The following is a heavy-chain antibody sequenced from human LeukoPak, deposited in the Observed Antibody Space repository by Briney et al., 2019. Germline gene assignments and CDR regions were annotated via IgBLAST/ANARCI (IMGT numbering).Heavy chain of an antibody. CDR3: ARDRIYSGIYHDTFDI. J-gene: IGHJ3*02. Sequence: GGSQSLFCAASGFTFSSYSVRWVRQARGKGLEGVSSISSGSTYIYYADSMKGRLTISRDNAKNSLYLQMNTLRAEDTAVYYCARDRIYSGIYHDTFDIWAHGTMDTVSS. D-gene: IGHD1-26*01. CDR2: ISSGSTYI. CDR1: GFTFSSYS. V-gene: IGHV3-21*01.